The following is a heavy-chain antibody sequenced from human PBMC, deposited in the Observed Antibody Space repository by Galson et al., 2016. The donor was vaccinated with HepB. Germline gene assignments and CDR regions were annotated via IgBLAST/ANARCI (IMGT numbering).Heavy chain of an antibody. CDR1: GYTLTETS. J-gene: IGHJ1*01. CDR2: FDPEDGET. CDR3: ATPARGPWDFQH. Sequence: SVKVSCKVSGYTLTETSMHWVRQAPGKGLEWMGGFDPEDGETIYAQKFQGRVTMTEDTSTETAYMELSSLRSEDTAVYYCATPARGPWDFQHWGQGTLVTVSS. V-gene: IGHV1-24*01. D-gene: IGHD3-10*01.